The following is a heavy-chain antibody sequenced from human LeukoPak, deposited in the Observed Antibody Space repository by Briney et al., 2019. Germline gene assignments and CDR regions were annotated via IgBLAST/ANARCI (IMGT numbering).Heavy chain of an antibody. V-gene: IGHV3-43*02. CDR3: AKDVYGEYCSGGSCYYYYYGMDV. CDR2: ISGDGGST. CDR1: GLTFDDYA. D-gene: IGHD2-15*01. Sequence: GGSLRLSCAASGLTFDDYAMHWVRQAPGKGLEWVSLISGDGGSTHYADSVKGRFTISRDNSKNSLYLQMNSLRTEDTALYYCAKDVYGEYCSGGSCYYYYYGMDVWGQGTTVTVSS. J-gene: IGHJ6*02.